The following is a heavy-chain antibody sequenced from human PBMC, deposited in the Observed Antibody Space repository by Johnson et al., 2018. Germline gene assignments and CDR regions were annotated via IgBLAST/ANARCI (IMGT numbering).Heavy chain of an antibody. D-gene: IGHD7-27*01. CDR2: ISTSSSTI. J-gene: IGHJ3*01. CDR1: GFTFSSYS. Sequence: VQLVQSGGGLVQPGGSXRLSCSASGFTFSSYSMTWVRQAPGKGLEWASYISTSSSTIYYADAVKGRFTISRDNAKNSLYLQRNSLRAEDTAVYYCAAINWASGAFEFWGQGTMVPVSS. CDR3: AAINWASGAFEF. V-gene: IGHV3-48*01.